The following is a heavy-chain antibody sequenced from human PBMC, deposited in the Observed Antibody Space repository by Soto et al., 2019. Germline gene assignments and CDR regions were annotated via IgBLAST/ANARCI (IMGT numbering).Heavy chain of an antibody. CDR3: AREYDILNLFDP. J-gene: IGHJ5*02. D-gene: IGHD3-9*01. CDR2: ISYDGSNK. CDR1: GFIFSSYA. Sequence: PGGSLRLSCAASGFIFSSYAMHWVRQAPGKGLEWVAVISYDGSNKYYADSVKGRLTISRDNSKNTLYLQMNSLRAEDTAVYYCAREYDILNLFDPWGQGTLVTGSS. V-gene: IGHV3-30-3*01.